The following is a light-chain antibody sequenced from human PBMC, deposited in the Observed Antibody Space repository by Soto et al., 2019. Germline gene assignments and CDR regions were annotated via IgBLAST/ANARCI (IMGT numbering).Light chain of an antibody. CDR2: GAS. CDR1: QSVRSSY. V-gene: IGKV3-20*01. CDR3: QQYVDMWT. Sequence: EIVLTQSPGTLSLSPGERATLNCRASQSVRSSYLAWYQQQPGQAPRLLIHGASRRATGIPDRFSGSGSGTDFTLTINRLEPEDFAVYFCQQYVDMWTFGQGTKVEIK. J-gene: IGKJ1*01.